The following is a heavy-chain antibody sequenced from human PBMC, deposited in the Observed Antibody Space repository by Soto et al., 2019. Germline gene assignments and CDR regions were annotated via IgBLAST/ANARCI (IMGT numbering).Heavy chain of an antibody. CDR3: ATDDRGGRFDP. J-gene: IGHJ5*02. Sequence: QVQLQESGPGLVKPSETLSLTCTVSGGSISSYYWSWIRQPPGKGLEWIGYIYHSGRTNYNPSLTSPVTLSVDTPQHQYPLKLSSVTAAHTAVYYCATDDRGGRFDPCGQATLVTVSS. CDR1: GGSISSYY. D-gene: IGHD3-16*02. CDR2: IYHSGRT. V-gene: IGHV4-59*01.